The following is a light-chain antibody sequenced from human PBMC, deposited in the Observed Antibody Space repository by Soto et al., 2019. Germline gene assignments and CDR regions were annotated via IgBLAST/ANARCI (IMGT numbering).Light chain of an antibody. CDR1: QTVSSY. J-gene: IGKJ5*01. CDR2: GAS. CDR3: QQYGTSPIT. Sequence: ENVLTQSPGTLSLSPGERATLSCRASQTVSSYLTWYQQRPDQTHIFLIFGASKRATGIPYSFSGSGSGTDFTLSISSLEPEDFALFYCQQYGTSPITFGQGTRLEIK. V-gene: IGKV3-20*01.